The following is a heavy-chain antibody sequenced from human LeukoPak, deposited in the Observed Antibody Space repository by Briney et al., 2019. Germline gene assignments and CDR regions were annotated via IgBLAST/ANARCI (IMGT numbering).Heavy chain of an antibody. CDR3: AVGVYGDYQYFQH. CDR1: GFTFSSYA. V-gene: IGHV3-30-3*01. J-gene: IGHJ1*01. CDR2: ISYDGSNK. Sequence: GRSLRLSCAASGFTFSSYAMHWVRQAPGKGLEWVAVISYDGSNKYYADSVKGRFTISRDNSKNTLYLQMNSLRAEDTAVYYCAVGVYGDYQYFQHWGQGTLVTVSS. D-gene: IGHD4-17*01.